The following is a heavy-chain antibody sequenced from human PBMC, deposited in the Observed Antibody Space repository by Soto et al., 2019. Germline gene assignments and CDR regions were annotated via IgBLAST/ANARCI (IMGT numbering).Heavy chain of an antibody. D-gene: IGHD6-13*01. CDR1: GYTFTSYD. CDR2: MNTNSDDT. J-gene: IGHJ6*02. Sequence: QVQLVQSGAEVKKPGASVQVSCKTSGYTFTSYDINWVRQAPGQGLEWVGWMNTNSDDTRSAQKYRRRLTLTRHKSMRAVYMKLSNLGPADSAVYYCAREWSAAGHFYGMGVWRQGTTVAASS. V-gene: IGHV1-8*01. CDR3: AREWSAAGHFYGMGV.